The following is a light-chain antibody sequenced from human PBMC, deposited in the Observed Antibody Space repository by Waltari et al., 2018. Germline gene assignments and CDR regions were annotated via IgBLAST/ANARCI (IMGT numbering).Light chain of an antibody. J-gene: IGLJ1*01. CDR2: TVT. V-gene: IGLV2-14*03. Sequence: YQQHPGKAPKLRIYTVTNGPSGVSNRFSGYKSGNTASLTSSGLQAEDEADYYCSSYTSSNTLGFGTGTKVTVL. CDR3: SSYTSSNTLG.